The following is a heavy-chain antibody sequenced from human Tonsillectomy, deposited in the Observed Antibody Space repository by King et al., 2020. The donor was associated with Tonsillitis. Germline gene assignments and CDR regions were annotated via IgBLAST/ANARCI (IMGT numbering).Heavy chain of an antibody. CDR2: IYYSGST. CDR1: GGSISSYY. J-gene: IGHJ4*02. V-gene: IGHV4-59*01. D-gene: IGHD6-19*01. CDR3: ARGSGWYFY. Sequence: VQLQESGPGLVKPSETLSLTCTVSGGSISSYYWSWIRQPPGKGLEWIGYIYYSGSTNYNPSLKSRVTISVDTSKNQFSLKLSPVTAADTAVYYCARGSGWYFYWGQGTLVTVSS.